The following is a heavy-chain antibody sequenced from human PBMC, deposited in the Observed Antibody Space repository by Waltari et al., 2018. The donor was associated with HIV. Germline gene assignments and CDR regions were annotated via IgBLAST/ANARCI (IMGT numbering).Heavy chain of an antibody. J-gene: IGHJ3*02. V-gene: IGHV3-48*03. CDR2: IRVSGAGT. Sequence: QLVESGGASRTPGGALKHHCAVSGLILRNYEMNWVRPAPGKVLEWVSWIRVSGAGTHYADSVKGRFTISRDNAKNSMYLLMSSLRVEDTAVYYCAIIGYYGFDIWGQGTMVTVSS. CDR3: AIIGYYGFDI. CDR1: GLILRNYE. D-gene: IGHD3-22*01.